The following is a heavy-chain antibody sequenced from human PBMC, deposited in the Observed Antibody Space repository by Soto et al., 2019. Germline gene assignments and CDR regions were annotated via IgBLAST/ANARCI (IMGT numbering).Heavy chain of an antibody. CDR2: IIPIFGTA. D-gene: IGHD3-16*01. CDR3: ARARGAVDAFDI. CDR1: GGTFRSYA. Sequence: QVQLVQSGAEVKKPGSSVKVFCKASGGTFRSYAISWVRPAPGQGLEWMGGIIPIFGTANYAQKFQGRVTITADESTSTAYMELSSLRSEDTAVYHCARARGAVDAFDIWGQGTMVTVSS. V-gene: IGHV1-69*01. J-gene: IGHJ3*02.